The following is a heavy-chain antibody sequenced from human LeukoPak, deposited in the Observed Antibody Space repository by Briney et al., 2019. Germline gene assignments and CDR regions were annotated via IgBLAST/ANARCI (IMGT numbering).Heavy chain of an antibody. CDR3: AKVLRDYGDYVSNWYFDL. CDR1: GFTFSSYA. D-gene: IGHD4-17*01. V-gene: IGHV3-23*01. Sequence: GGSLRLSCAASGFTFSSYAMSWVRQAPGKGLEWVSAISGSGGSTYYADSVKGRFTISRDNSKNTLYLQMNSLRAEDTAVYYCAKVLRDYGDYVSNWYFDLWGRGTLVTVSS. CDR2: ISGSGGST. J-gene: IGHJ2*01.